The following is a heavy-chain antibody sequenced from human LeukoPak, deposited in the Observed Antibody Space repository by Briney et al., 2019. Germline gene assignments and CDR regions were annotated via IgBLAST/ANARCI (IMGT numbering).Heavy chain of an antibody. D-gene: IGHD6-6*01. Sequence: SVKVSCKASGGTFSSYAISWVRQAPGQGLEWMGGIIPIFGTANYAQKFQGRVTITADESTSTAYMELSSLRSEDTAVYYCAKAGPYSSSSVWYYYGMDVWGQGTTVTVSS. V-gene: IGHV1-69*13. CDR2: IIPIFGTA. J-gene: IGHJ6*02. CDR3: AKAGPYSSSSVWYYYGMDV. CDR1: GGTFSSYA.